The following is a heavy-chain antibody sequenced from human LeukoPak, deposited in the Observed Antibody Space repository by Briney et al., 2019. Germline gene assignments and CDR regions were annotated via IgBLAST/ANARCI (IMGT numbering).Heavy chain of an antibody. Sequence: SETLSLTCAVYGGSFSGYYWSWIRQPPGKGLEWIGEINHSGSTNYNPSLKSRVTISVDTSKNQFSLKLSSVTAADTAVYYCARVSSSWYLPFDYWGQGTLVTVSS. V-gene: IGHV4-34*01. CDR3: ARVSSSWYLPFDY. J-gene: IGHJ4*02. D-gene: IGHD6-13*01. CDR1: GGSFSGYY. CDR2: INHSGST.